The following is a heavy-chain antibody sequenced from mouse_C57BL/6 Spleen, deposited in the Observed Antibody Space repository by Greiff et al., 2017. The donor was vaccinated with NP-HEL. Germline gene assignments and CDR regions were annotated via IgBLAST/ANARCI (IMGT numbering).Heavy chain of an antibody. CDR2: IWSGGST. V-gene: IGHV2-2*01. CDR1: GFSLTSYG. D-gene: IGHD2-4*01. Sequence: VQLQQSGPGLVQPSQSLSITCTVSGFSLTSYGVHWVRQSPGKGLEWLGVIWSGGSTDYNAAFIYRLSISKDNSKSKVFFKMNSLQADDTDIYYCARWGLEAYYAMDYWGQGTSVTVSS. J-gene: IGHJ4*01. CDR3: ARWGLEAYYAMDY.